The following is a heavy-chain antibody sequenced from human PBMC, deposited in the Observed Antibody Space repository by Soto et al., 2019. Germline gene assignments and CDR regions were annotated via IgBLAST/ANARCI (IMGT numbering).Heavy chain of an antibody. V-gene: IGHV3-48*01. CDR2: INPSGTAI. CDR1: GFTFSDFS. CDR3: ARIAAAGCFDY. D-gene: IGHD6-13*01. Sequence: GGSLRLSCAGSGFTFSDFSMNWVPQAPGKGLEWIAYINPSGTAIYYADSVRGRVTISVDKSKNQFSLKLSSVTAADTAVYYCARIAAAGCFDYWGQGTLVTVSS. J-gene: IGHJ4*02.